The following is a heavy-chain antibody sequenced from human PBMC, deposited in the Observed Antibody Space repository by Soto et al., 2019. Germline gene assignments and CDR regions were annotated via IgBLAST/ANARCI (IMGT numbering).Heavy chain of an antibody. J-gene: IGHJ5*02. D-gene: IGHD6-13*01. Sequence: QVQMVQSGAEVKKPGSSVKVCCKASGGTFSSYAISWVRQAPGQGLEWMGGIIPIFGTANYAQKFQGRVTITADESTSTAYMELSSLRSEDTAVYYCARRGYSSSWSIGWFDPWGQGTLVTVSS. CDR1: GGTFSSYA. CDR2: IIPIFGTA. V-gene: IGHV1-69*01. CDR3: ARRGYSSSWSIGWFDP.